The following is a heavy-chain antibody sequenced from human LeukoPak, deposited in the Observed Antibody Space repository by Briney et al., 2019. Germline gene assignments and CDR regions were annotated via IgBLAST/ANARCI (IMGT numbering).Heavy chain of an antibody. J-gene: IGHJ4*02. CDR1: GFNLGNYA. D-gene: IGHD3-10*01. V-gene: IGHV3-23*01. CDR2: ISGNGFNT. CDR3: AKGVRLWFAFYFDY. Sequence: GGSLRLSCAASGFNLGNYAMSWFRQAPGKGLEWVSAISGNGFNTYYADSVKGRFTISSGSSGNTLSLQMHNLRAEDTAVYYCAKGVRLWFAFYFDYWGQGTLVTVSS.